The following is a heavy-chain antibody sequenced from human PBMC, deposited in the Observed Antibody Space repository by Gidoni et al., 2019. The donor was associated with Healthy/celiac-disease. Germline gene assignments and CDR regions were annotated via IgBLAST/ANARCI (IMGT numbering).Heavy chain of an antibody. V-gene: IGHV3-48*04. CDR1: GFTFSSYS. CDR2: ISSSSSTI. CDR3: ARDNSGWTGGGVFDY. D-gene: IGHD6-19*01. Sequence: EVQLLESGGGLVQPGGSLRLSCASSGFTFSSYSMNWVRQAPGKGLEWVSYISSSSSTIYYADSVKGRFTISRDNAKNSLYLQMNSLRAEDTAVYYCARDNSGWTGGGVFDYWGQGTLVTVSS. J-gene: IGHJ4*02.